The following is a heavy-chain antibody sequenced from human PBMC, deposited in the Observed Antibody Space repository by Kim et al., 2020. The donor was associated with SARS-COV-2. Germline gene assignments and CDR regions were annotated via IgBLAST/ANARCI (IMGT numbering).Heavy chain of an antibody. D-gene: IGHD2-2*01. V-gene: IGHV4-34*01. Sequence: YNPSLKSRVTISVDTSKNQFSLKLSSVTAADTAVYYCARGLVSRYYGMDVWGQGTTVTVSS. J-gene: IGHJ6*02. CDR3: ARGLVSRYYGMDV.